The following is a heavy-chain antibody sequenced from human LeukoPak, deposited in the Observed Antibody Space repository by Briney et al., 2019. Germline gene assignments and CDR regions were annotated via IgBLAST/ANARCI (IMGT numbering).Heavy chain of an antibody. J-gene: IGHJ5*02. V-gene: IGHV3-30*18. Sequence: SLRLSRPAFALTFSIYGIQWVRHAPRKGLEWVAVISYVGSNKYYEDSVKGRLTISRDNSKDTLYLQMDSLRPAGPALYYCAKDFVRGVTTIGNWFDPWGGGTVVIVSS. CDR3: AKDFVRGVTTIGNWFDP. CDR1: ALTFSIYG. D-gene: IGHD3-10*01. CDR2: ISYVGSNK.